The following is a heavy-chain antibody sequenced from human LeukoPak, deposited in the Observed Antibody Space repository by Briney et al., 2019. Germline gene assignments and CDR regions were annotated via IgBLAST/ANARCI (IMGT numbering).Heavy chain of an antibody. CDR2: ISSSGSTI. CDR3: ARDELRRAIAAELQAFDY. D-gene: IGHD6-25*01. V-gene: IGHV3-11*04. CDR1: GFTFSDYY. J-gene: IGHJ4*02. Sequence: KAGGSLRFSCAASGFTFSDYYMSWIRQAPGKGLEWVSYISSSGSTIYYADSVKGRFTISRDNAKNSLYLQMNSLRAEDTAVYYCARDELRRAIAAELQAFDYWGQGTLVTVSS.